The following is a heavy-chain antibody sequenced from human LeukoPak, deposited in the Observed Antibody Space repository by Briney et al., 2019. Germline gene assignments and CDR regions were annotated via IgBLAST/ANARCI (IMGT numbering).Heavy chain of an antibody. D-gene: IGHD2-2*01. CDR1: GFTFSSYA. Sequence: GGSLRLSCAASGFTFSSYAMSWVRQAPGQGLEWVSAISGSGGSTYYADSVKGRFTISRDNSKNTLYLQMNSLRAEDTAVYYCAKDHPTVYCSSTSCYVDYWGQGTLVTVSS. CDR2: ISGSGGST. J-gene: IGHJ4*02. CDR3: AKDHPTVYCSSTSCYVDY. V-gene: IGHV3-23*01.